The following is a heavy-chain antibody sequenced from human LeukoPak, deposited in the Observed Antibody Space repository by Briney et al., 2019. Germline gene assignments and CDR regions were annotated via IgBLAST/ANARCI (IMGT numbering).Heavy chain of an antibody. CDR1: GGSISGYY. J-gene: IGHJ4*02. V-gene: IGHV4-59*01. D-gene: IGHD3-10*01. Sequence: SETLSLTCTVSGGSISGYYWSWIRQPPGKGLEWIGYIYYSGSTNYNPSLKSRVTISVDTSKNQFSLKLSSVTAADTAVYYCARGYYGSGSYPFDYWGQGTLVTVSS. CDR3: ARGYYGSGSYPFDY. CDR2: IYYSGST.